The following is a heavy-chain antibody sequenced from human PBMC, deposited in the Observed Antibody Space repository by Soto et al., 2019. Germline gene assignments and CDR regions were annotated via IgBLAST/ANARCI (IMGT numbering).Heavy chain of an antibody. CDR3: ARDPFWSGYYPHHDAFDI. CDR2: INAGNGNT. D-gene: IGHD3-3*01. J-gene: IGHJ3*02. V-gene: IGHV1-3*01. Sequence: ASVKVSCKASGYTFTSYAMHWVRQAPGQRLEWMGWINAGNGNTKYSQKFQGRVTITRDTSASTAYMELSSLRSEDTAEYYCARDPFWSGYYPHHDAFDIWGQGTMVTVSS. CDR1: GYTFTSYA.